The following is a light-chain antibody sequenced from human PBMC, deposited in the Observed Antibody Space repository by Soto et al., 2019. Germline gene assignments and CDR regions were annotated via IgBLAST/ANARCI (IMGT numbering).Light chain of an antibody. J-gene: IGKJ1*01. CDR2: GAS. CDR3: LQYGT. CDR1: QSVSSSF. Sequence: ENVLTQSPGTLSVSPGERVTLSCRASQSVSSSFITWYQQKPGQAPRLLISGASSRATGIPDRFSGSGSGTDLTLTIRRLEPGDLVVYFCLQYGTFGQGTRVELK. V-gene: IGKV3-20*01.